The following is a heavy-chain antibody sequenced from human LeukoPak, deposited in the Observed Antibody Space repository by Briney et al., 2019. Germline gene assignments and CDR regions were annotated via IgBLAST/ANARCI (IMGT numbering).Heavy chain of an antibody. CDR1: GGSISSGSYY. CDR2: IYTSRST. D-gene: IGHD3-22*01. CDR3: ARGTSSGYYYVHAFDI. J-gene: IGHJ3*02. Sequence: PSQTLSLTCTVSGGSISSGSYYWSWIRQPAGKGLEWIGRIYTSRSTNYNPSLKSRVTISVDTSKNQFSLKLSSVTAADTAVYYCARGTSSGYYYVHAFDIWGQGTMVTVSS. V-gene: IGHV4-61*02.